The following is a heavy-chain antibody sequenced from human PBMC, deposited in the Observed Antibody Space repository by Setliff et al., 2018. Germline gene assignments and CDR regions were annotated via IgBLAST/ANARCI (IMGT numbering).Heavy chain of an antibody. J-gene: IGHJ3*02. CDR3: ARRWNFGPYGSGIHDGFDM. D-gene: IGHD3-10*01. CDR2: INHYRST. Sequence: PSETLSLTCAVFDGSFSDYYWNWIRQPPGKGLEWIGEINHYRSTKYKSSLRSRVTISVDTSKNQFSLNLNSVTAADTAVYYCARRWNFGPYGSGIHDGFDMWGQGTMVTVSS. V-gene: IGHV4-34*01. CDR1: DGSFSDYY.